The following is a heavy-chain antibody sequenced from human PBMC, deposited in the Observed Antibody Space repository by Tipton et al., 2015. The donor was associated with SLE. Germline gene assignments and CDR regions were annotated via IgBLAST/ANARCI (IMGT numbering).Heavy chain of an antibody. CDR1: GGSITSFY. V-gene: IGHV4-59*08. CDR3: ASLSIVTST. D-gene: IGHD2-21*02. J-gene: IGHJ4*01. CDR2: MYYSGST. Sequence: TLSLTCIVSGGSITSFYWSWIRQPPGKGLEWIGYMYYSGSTSYNPSLKSRVSMSVDTSKNQFSLKLNSVTAADTAVYYCASLSIVTSTWGQGTLVTVSS.